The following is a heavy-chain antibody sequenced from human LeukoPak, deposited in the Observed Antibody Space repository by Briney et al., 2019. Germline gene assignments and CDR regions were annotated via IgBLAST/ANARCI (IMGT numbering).Heavy chain of an antibody. V-gene: IGHV3-33*01. Sequence: PGKSLRLSCAASEFTFSSYGMHWVRQAPGKGLEWVAVIWYDGSNKYYADSVKGRFTISRDNSKNTLYLQMNSLRAEDTAVYYCARDSPYYYDSSGYYFDYWGQGTLVTVSS. CDR2: IWYDGSNK. CDR1: EFTFSSYG. D-gene: IGHD3-22*01. CDR3: ARDSPYYYDSSGYYFDY. J-gene: IGHJ4*02.